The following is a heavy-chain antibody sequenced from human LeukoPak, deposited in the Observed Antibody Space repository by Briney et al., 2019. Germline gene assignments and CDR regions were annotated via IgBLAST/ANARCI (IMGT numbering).Heavy chain of an antibody. Sequence: SVTVSCKASGGTFSSYAISWVRQAPGQGLEWMGGIIPIFGTANYAQKFQGRVTITADESTSTAYMELSSLRSEDAAVYYCARERGYSGYDSGNYFDYWGQGTLVTVSS. CDR3: ARERGYSGYDSGNYFDY. CDR2: IIPIFGTA. J-gene: IGHJ4*02. V-gene: IGHV1-69*13. D-gene: IGHD5-12*01. CDR1: GGTFSSYA.